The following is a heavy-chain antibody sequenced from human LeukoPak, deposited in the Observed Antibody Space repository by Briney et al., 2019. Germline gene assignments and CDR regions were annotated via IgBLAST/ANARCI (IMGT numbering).Heavy chain of an antibody. Sequence: GGSLRLSCAASGFTFSSYAMHWVRQAPGKGLEWVAVISYDGSNKYYADSVKGRFTISRDNSKNTLYLQMNSLRAEDTAVYYCAKDLGWDGSDPHDSWGQGTLVTVSS. V-gene: IGHV3-30*04. J-gene: IGHJ4*02. D-gene: IGHD3-10*01. CDR3: AKDLGWDGSDPHDS. CDR1: GFTFSSYA. CDR2: ISYDGSNK.